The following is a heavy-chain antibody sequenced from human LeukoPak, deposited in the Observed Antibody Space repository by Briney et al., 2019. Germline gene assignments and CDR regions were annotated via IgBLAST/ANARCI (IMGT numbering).Heavy chain of an antibody. Sequence: GGSLRLSCAASGLTFSSYSMNWVRHAPGKGLEWVSSISSSSSYIYYADSVKGRFTISRDNAKNSLYLQMNSLRAEDTAVYYCARDMVVNAIRTWYFDLWGRGTLVTVSS. J-gene: IGHJ2*01. CDR3: ARDMVVNAIRTWYFDL. CDR2: ISSSSSYI. V-gene: IGHV3-21*01. CDR1: GLTFSSYS. D-gene: IGHD2-21*01.